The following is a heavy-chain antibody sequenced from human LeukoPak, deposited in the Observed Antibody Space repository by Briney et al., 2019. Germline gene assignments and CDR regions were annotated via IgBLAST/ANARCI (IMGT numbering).Heavy chain of an antibody. Sequence: GRSLRLSCAASGFTFSSYAMHWVRQAPGKGLEWVAVISYDGSNKYYADSVKGRFTISRDNSKNTLYLQMNSLRAEDTAVYYCASAGTTGFDYWGQGTLVTVSS. J-gene: IGHJ4*02. D-gene: IGHD6-13*01. CDR3: ASAGTTGFDY. V-gene: IGHV3-30-3*01. CDR2: ISYDGSNK. CDR1: GFTFSSYA.